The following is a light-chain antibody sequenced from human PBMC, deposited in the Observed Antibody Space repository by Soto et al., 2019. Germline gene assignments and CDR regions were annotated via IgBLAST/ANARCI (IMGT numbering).Light chain of an antibody. CDR1: QSISSW. V-gene: IGKV1-5*03. Sequence: DIQMTQSPSTLSASVGDRVTITCRASQSISSWLAWYQPKPGKAPKLLIYTASNLKSGVPSRFSGSGSGTEFTLTISSLQPDDFATYYCQEYNSDSGLTFGGGTKVEIK. J-gene: IGKJ4*01. CDR2: TAS. CDR3: QEYNSDSGLT.